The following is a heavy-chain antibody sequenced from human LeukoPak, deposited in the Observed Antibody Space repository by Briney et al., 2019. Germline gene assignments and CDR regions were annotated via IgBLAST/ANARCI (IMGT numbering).Heavy chain of an antibody. CDR3: ANAKMDQYYYYGSGAFDY. D-gene: IGHD3-10*01. CDR1: GFTFSSYG. Sequence: GGTLRLSCAASGFTFSSYGMSWVRQAPGKGLEWVSAISGSGGSTYYADSVKGRFTISRDNSKNTLYLQMNSLRAEDTAVYYCANAKMDQYYYYGSGAFDYWGRGTLVTVSS. J-gene: IGHJ4*02. CDR2: ISGSGGST. V-gene: IGHV3-23*01.